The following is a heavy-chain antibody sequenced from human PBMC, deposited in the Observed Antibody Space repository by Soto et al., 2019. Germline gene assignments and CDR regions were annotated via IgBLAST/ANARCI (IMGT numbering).Heavy chain of an antibody. CDR1: GYTFTSYG. D-gene: IGHD4-17*01. V-gene: IGHV1-18*01. J-gene: IGHJ4*02. Sequence: ASVKVSCKASGYTFTSYGISWVRQAPGQGLEWMGWISAYNGNTNYAQKLQGRVTMTTDTSTSTAYMELRSLRSDDTAVYYCARDAGMTTVTTFLDYWGQGTLVTVSS. CDR2: ISAYNGNT. CDR3: ARDAGMTTVTTFLDY.